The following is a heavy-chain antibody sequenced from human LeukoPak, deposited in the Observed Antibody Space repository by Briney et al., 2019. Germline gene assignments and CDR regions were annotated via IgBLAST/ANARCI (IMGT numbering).Heavy chain of an antibody. CDR3: ARERGYCTNGVCYYDEWSPHFDY. V-gene: IGHV4-34*01. D-gene: IGHD2-8*01. CDR2: INHSGST. Sequence: ETLSLTCAVYGGSFSGYYWSWIRQPPGKGLEWIGEINHSGSTNYNPSLKSRVTISVDTSKNQFSLKLSSVTAADTAVYYCARERGYCTNGVCYYDEWSPHFDYWGQGTLVTVSS. CDR1: GGSFSGYY. J-gene: IGHJ4*02.